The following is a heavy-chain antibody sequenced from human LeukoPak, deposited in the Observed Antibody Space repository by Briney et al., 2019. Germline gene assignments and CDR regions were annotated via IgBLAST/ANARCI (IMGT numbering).Heavy chain of an antibody. Sequence: GGSLRLSCAASGLSFSSCGMHWVRQAPGKGLEWVAFIQYDGSNKFYADSVKGRFTISRDNAKNSLFLQMNSLRAEDTAVYYCAGINDYGDPTGAFDSWGQGTMVTVSA. J-gene: IGHJ3*02. D-gene: IGHD4-17*01. V-gene: IGHV3-30*12. CDR3: AGINDYGDPTGAFDS. CDR1: GLSFSSCG. CDR2: IQYDGSNK.